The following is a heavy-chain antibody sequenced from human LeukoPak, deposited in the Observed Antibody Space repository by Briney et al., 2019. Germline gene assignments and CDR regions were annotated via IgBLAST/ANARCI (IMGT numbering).Heavy chain of an antibody. Sequence: PGGSLRLSCAASGFTFSRSWMTWVRQAPGKGLEWVANIKEDGNEKNYGDSVKGRFTISRGNAKNSLYLQMNSLRAEDTAVYYCARGSGHPFDYWGQGTLVTVSS. V-gene: IGHV3-7*03. D-gene: IGHD2-15*01. CDR3: ARGSGHPFDY. CDR2: IKEDGNEK. J-gene: IGHJ4*02. CDR1: GFTFSRSW.